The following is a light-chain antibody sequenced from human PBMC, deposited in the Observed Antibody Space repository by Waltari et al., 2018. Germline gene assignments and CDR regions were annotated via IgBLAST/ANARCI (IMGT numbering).Light chain of an antibody. Sequence: DVQMTQSQSSLSASVGDRVTITCRASRDISYSLAWYQQRPGKAPKLLLYGASRLESGVPSSFSGSGSGTDYTLTISSLQPEDFATYYCQQYYGIPYTFGQGTRLEIK. CDR1: RDISYS. J-gene: IGKJ2*01. CDR3: QQYYGIPYT. V-gene: IGKV1-NL1*01. CDR2: GAS.